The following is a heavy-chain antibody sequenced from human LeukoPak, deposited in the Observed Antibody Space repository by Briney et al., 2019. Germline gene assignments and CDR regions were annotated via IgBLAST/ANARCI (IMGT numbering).Heavy chain of an antibody. J-gene: IGHJ4*02. CDR1: GYTFTGYY. Sequence: ASVRVSCKASGYTFTGYYMHWVRQAPGQGLEWMGWIIPNTGGTDYAQKFQGRVTMTRDTSISTVYMELNRLRSDDTAVYYCARGPYYYDTSGYFPDYWGQGTLITVSS. D-gene: IGHD3-22*01. V-gene: IGHV1-2*02. CDR2: IIPNTGGT. CDR3: ARGPYYYDTSGYFPDY.